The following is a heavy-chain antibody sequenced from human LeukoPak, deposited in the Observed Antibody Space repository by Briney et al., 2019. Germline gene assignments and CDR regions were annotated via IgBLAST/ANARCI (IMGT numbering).Heavy chain of an antibody. CDR2: INHSGST. V-gene: IGHV4-34*01. CDR1: GGSFSGYY. J-gene: IGHJ4*02. CDR3: ARGPDCSGGSCTDRPFDY. Sequence: PSETLSLTCAVYGGSFSGYYWSWIRQPPGKGLDWIGEINHSGSTNSNPSLKSRVTISIDTSKNQFSLNLSSVTAADTAVYYCARGPDCSGGSCTDRPFDYWDQGTLVTVSS. D-gene: IGHD2-15*01.